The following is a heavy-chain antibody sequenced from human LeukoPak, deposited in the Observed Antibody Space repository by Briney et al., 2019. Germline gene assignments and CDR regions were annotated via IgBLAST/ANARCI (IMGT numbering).Heavy chain of an antibody. Sequence: KPSETLSLTCTVSGGSISSYYWSWIRQSAGKGLEWIGRIYSSGSTHYNPSLKSRVTMSIDTSKNQFSLNLSSVTAADTAMYYCAKGGSSWYNWFDPWGQGTLVTVSS. J-gene: IGHJ5*02. D-gene: IGHD6-13*01. V-gene: IGHV4-4*07. CDR2: IYSSGST. CDR3: AKGGSSWYNWFDP. CDR1: GGSISSYY.